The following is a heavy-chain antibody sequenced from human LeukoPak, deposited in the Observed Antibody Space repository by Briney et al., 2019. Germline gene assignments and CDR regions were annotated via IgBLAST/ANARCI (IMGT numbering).Heavy chain of an antibody. V-gene: IGHV4-59*08. CDR2: IYYSGST. J-gene: IGHJ4*02. CDR3: ARQGQEKGVDH. CDR1: SGSIRSYY. D-gene: IGHD1-26*01. Sequence: SETLSLTGTVSSGSIRSYYWTWIRQPPGKGLEWIGYIYYSGSTNYNPSLKSRVTISVDTSKNQFSLRLSSVTAADTAVYYCARQGQEKGVDHWGQGTLVTVSS.